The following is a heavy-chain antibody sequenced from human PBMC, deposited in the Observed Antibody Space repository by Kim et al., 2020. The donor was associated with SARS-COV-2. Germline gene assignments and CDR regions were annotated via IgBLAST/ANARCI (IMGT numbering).Heavy chain of an antibody. CDR2: IRSKAYGGTT. CDR3: TREDFPDYYGSGSPHGPVDY. Sequence: GGSLRLSCTAFGFTFGDYAMSWFRQAPGKGLEWVGFIRSKAYGGTTQYAASVKGRFTISRDDSKSIAYLQMNSLKTEDTAVYYCTREDFPDYYGSGSPHGPVDYWGQGTLVTVSS. V-gene: IGHV3-49*03. J-gene: IGHJ4*02. D-gene: IGHD3-10*01. CDR1: GFTFGDYA.